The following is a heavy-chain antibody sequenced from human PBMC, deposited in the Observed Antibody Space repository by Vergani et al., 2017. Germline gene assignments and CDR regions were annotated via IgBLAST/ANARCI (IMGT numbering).Heavy chain of an antibody. CDR3: ARISGGSAPYLHY. D-gene: IGHD2-15*01. J-gene: IGHJ1*01. Sequence: EVHLEESGGGLVQPGGSLRLSCAASGFTFGDSYMAWIRLAPGKGLDWVASIKRDGTETFYVHSVKGRFTISRDNAKTTLYLQMNSLRDEDRGVYYCARISGGSAPYLHYWGQGTLVTVAS. V-gene: IGHV3-7*01. CDR1: GFTFGDSY. CDR2: IKRDGTET.